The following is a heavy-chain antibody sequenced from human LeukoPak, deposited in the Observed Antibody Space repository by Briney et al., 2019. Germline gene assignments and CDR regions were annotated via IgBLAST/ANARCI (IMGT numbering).Heavy chain of an antibody. Sequence: PGGSLRLSFAASGFTVRSNYMSWVRQAPGKGLEWVSIIYNDGGTYYADSVKGRFTISRDNSKNTLFLQMNSLRAEDTAVYFCARLYYDILTAIRNWGQGTLVTVSS. CDR1: GFTVRSNY. V-gene: IGHV3-53*01. D-gene: IGHD3-9*01. CDR2: IYNDGGT. J-gene: IGHJ4*02. CDR3: ARLYYDILTAIRN.